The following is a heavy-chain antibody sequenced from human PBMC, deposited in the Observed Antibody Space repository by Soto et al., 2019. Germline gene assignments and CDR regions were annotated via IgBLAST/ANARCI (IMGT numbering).Heavy chain of an antibody. Sequence: PEASLRLSCAASGFTVSSNYMSWVLQAPGKGLELFSVIFSGGSTYYADSVKGRFTISRDNSKNTLYLQMNSLRAEDMAVYYCARDSRYFDWLSQYYFDYWGQGT. CDR2: IFSGGST. D-gene: IGHD3-9*01. V-gene: IGHV3-66*01. J-gene: IGHJ4*02. CDR1: GFTVSSNY. CDR3: ARDSRYFDWLSQYYFDY.